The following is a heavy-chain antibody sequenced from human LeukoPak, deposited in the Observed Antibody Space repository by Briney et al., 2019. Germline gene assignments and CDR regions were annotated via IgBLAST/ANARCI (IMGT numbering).Heavy chain of an antibody. CDR3: ASADYSNFALRY. J-gene: IGHJ4*02. CDR2: ITSDGSTT. Sequence: SGGSLRLSCAASGFTFDDYAMHWVRQAPGKGLEWVSRITSDGSTTSYADSVKGRFTISRDNARNTLYLQMNSLRAEDTAVYFCASADYSNFALRYWGQGTLVTVSS. D-gene: IGHD4-11*01. V-gene: IGHV3-74*01. CDR1: GFTFDDYA.